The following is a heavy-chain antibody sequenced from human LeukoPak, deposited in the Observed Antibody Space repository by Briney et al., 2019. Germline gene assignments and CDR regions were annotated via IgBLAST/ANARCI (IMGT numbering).Heavy chain of an antibody. CDR2: IEHDGTTK. CDR3: ARDWAGGSGIMAYDY. Sequence: GGSLRLSCTVSGFTFSSYWMSWVRQAPGKGLERVANIEHDGTTKFYLDSVKGRFTISRDNARSSLYLQMNSLRAEDTALYYCARDWAGGSGIMAYDYWGQGTLVTVSS. J-gene: IGHJ4*02. V-gene: IGHV3-7*01. D-gene: IGHD3-10*01. CDR1: GFTFSSYW.